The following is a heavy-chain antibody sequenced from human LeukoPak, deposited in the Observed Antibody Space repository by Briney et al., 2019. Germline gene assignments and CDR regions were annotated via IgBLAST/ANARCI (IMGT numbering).Heavy chain of an antibody. D-gene: IGHD5-24*01. CDR1: GGTFSSYA. V-gene: IGHV1-69*13. CDR2: IIPIFGTA. J-gene: IGHJ3*02. Sequence: SVKVSCKASGGTFSSYATSWVRQAPGQGLEWMGGIIPIFGTANYAQKFQGRVTITADESTSTAYIELSSLRSEDTAVYYCARYNYPMTARLAAFDIWRQGTMVTVSS. CDR3: ARYNYPMTARLAAFDI.